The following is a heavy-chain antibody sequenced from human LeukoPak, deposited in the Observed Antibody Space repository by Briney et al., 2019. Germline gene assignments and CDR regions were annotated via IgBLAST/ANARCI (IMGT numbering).Heavy chain of an antibody. Sequence: SETLSLTCTVSGGSISSYYWSWIRQPPGEGLEWIGYIYYSGSTNYNPSLKSRVTISVDTSKNQFSLKLSSVTAADTAVYYCARGPYDYGDYWFDPWGQGTLVTVSS. CDR1: GGSISSYY. V-gene: IGHV4-59*01. CDR3: ARGPYDYGDYWFDP. D-gene: IGHD4-17*01. CDR2: IYYSGST. J-gene: IGHJ5*02.